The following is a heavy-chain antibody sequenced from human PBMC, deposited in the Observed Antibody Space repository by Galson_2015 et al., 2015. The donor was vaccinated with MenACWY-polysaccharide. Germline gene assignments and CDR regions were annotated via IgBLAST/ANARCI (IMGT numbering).Heavy chain of an antibody. Sequence: SLRLSCEASGFAVSTNYMAWVRQAPGKGLEWVSLIYSGATTYYPDSVTGRFTISRDNSKNTVYLQMNRLRAEDTAVYYCARGGHDYGGNSGIYYFDYWGRGTLVTVSS. CDR1: GFAVSTNY. CDR2: IYSGATT. J-gene: IGHJ4*02. CDR3: ARGGHDYGGNSGIYYFDY. D-gene: IGHD4-23*01. V-gene: IGHV3-53*01.